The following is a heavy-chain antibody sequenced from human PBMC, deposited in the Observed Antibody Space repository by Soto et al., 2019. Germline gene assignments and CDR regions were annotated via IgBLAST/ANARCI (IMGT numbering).Heavy chain of an antibody. CDR2: NIPILGKT. J-gene: IGHJ4*02. CDR3: ARDPGGNGFDY. CDR1: GGTFSSYT. D-gene: IGHD2-15*01. V-gene: IGHV1-69*08. Sequence: SVKVSCNASGGTFSSYTISWGRQAPGQGLEWMGRNIPILGKTKYAKKFQGRNKNNADKSTSTAYMELSSLRSEDTAVYYCARDPGGNGFDYWGQGTLVTVSS.